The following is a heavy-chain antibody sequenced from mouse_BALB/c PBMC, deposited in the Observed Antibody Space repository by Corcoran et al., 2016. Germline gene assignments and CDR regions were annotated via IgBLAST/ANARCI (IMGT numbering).Heavy chain of an antibody. CDR2: IDPANGNT. D-gene: IGHD2-14*01. V-gene: IGHV14-3*02. CDR3: ARGYDDGPYAMDY. CDR1: GFNIKDTY. J-gene: IGHJ4*01. Sequence: EVQLQQSGAELVKPGASVKLSCTASGFNIKDTYMHWVKQRPEQGLEWIGRIDPANGNTKYDPKFQGKATITADTSSNTAYLQLSSLTSEDTAGYYCARGYDDGPYAMDYWGQGTSVTVSS.